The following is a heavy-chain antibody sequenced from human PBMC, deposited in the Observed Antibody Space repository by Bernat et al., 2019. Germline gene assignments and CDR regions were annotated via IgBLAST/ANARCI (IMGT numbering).Heavy chain of an antibody. CDR3: ASTKSSQKGGYYYYYGMDV. CDR1: GYTFTSYG. J-gene: IGHJ6*02. CDR2: ISAYNGNT. Sequence: QVQLVQSGAEVKKPGASVKVSCKASGYTFTSYGISWVRQAPGQGLEWMGWISAYNGNTNYAQKLQGRVTMTTDTSTSTAYMELRSLRSDDMAVYYCASTKSSQKGGYYYYYGMDVWGQGTTVTVSS. V-gene: IGHV1-18*03. D-gene: IGHD2-8*01.